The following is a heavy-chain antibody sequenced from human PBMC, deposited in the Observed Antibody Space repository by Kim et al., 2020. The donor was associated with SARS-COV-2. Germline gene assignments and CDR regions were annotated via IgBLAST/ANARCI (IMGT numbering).Heavy chain of an antibody. J-gene: IGHJ4*02. CDR3: ARGALWPNYDLAY. Sequence: SETLSLTCTVSGGSISSYYWSWIRQPPGKGLEWIGYIYYSGSTNYNPSLKSRVTISVDTSKNQFSLKLSSVTAADTAVYYCARGALWPNYDLAYWGQGTLVTVSS. V-gene: IGHV4-59*01. D-gene: IGHD3-10*01. CDR1: GGSISSYY. CDR2: IYYSGST.